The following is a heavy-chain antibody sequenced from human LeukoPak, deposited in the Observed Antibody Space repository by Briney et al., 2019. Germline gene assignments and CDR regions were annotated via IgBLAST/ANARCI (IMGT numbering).Heavy chain of an antibody. CDR1: GFTFSDHY. V-gene: IGHV3-72*01. D-gene: IGHD1-1*01. J-gene: IGHJ6*02. CDR2: TRNKANSYTT. Sequence: GGSLRLSCAASGFTFSDHYMDWVRQAPGKGLEWVGRTRNKANSYTTEYGAFVKGRFTISRDDSKNSLYLQMNSLKTEDTAVYYCAREMRTVTTGYYYYGMDVWGRGTAVTVSS. CDR3: AREMRTVTTGYYYYGMDV.